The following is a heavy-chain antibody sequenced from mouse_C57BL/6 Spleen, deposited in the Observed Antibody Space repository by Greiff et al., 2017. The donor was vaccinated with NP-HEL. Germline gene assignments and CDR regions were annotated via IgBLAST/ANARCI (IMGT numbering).Heavy chain of an antibody. CDR2: IYPGSGNT. V-gene: IGHV1-76*01. CDR1: GYTFTDYY. D-gene: IGHD1-1*01. CDR3: ARSDYYGSSYYAMDY. J-gene: IGHJ4*01. Sequence: VQLQQSGAELVRPGASVKLSCKASGYTFTDYYINWVKQRPGQGLEWIARIYPGSGNTYYNEKFKGKATLTAEKSSSTAYMQLSSLTSEDSAVYCCARSDYYGSSYYAMDYWGQGTSVTVSS.